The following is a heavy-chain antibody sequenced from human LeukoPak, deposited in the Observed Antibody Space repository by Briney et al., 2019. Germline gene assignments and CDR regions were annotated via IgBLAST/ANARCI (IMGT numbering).Heavy chain of an antibody. J-gene: IGHJ6*03. CDR2: TIPIFGTA. V-gene: IGHV1-69*13. CDR3: ASFGEDIVVVQADITSGYYMDV. CDR1: GGTFSSYA. D-gene: IGHD2-2*02. Sequence: VASVKVSCKASGGTFSSYAISWVRQAPGQGLEWMGGTIPIFGTANYAQKFQGRVTITADESTSTAYMELSSLRSEDTAVYYCASFGEDIVVVQADITSGYYMDVWGKGTTVTVSS.